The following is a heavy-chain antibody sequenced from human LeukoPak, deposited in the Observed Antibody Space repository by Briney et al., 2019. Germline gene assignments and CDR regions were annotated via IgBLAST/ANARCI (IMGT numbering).Heavy chain of an antibody. J-gene: IGHJ4*02. CDR1: GGSISSSSYY. Sequence: SETLSLTCTVSGGSISSSSYYWGWIRQPPGKGLEWIGSIYYSGSTYYNPSLKSRVTISVDTSKNQFSLKLSSVTAADTAVYYWQGFRELLRRGDYWGQGTLVTVSS. CDR2: IYYSGST. V-gene: IGHV4-39*01. CDR3: QGFRELLRRGDY. D-gene: IGHD3-10*01.